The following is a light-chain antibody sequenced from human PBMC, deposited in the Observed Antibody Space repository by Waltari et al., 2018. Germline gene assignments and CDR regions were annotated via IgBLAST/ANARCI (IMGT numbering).Light chain of an antibody. CDR1: QTIRTTY. V-gene: IGKV3-20*01. CDR2: GTF. CDR3: QQYDISPLT. Sequence: EIVLTQSPGPLSLSPGAGATLSCRPSQTIRTTYLAWYQTKPGQAPTLLIYGTFTRATGIPDRFTGSGSGTDFSLTISSLEPEDFATYYCQQYDISPLTFGGGTKVEIK. J-gene: IGKJ4*01.